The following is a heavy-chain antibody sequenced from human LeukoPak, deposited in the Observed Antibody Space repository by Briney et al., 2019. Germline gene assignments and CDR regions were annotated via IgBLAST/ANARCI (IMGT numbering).Heavy chain of an antibody. CDR1: GFTFSSYS. Sequence: PGGSLRLSCAASGFTFSSYSMSWVRQAPGKGLEWVSSISSSGSYIYYADSVKGRFTISRDNAKNSLYLQMNSLRAEDTAVYYCASSIEDYYDSSGYYPQGWFDPWGQGTLVTVSS. D-gene: IGHD3-22*01. V-gene: IGHV3-21*01. J-gene: IGHJ5*02. CDR2: ISSSGSYI. CDR3: ASSIEDYYDSSGYYPQGWFDP.